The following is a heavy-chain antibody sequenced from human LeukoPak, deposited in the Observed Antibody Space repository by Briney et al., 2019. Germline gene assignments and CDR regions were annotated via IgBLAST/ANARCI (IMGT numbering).Heavy chain of an antibody. Sequence: PGGSLRLSCAASGFTFSSYVMHWVRQAPGKGLEWVALISYDGSNENYADSVKGRFTISRDNSKNTLYLQMNSLRAEDTAVYYCAKTPACCGWCYFDLWGRGTLVTVSS. CDR3: AKTPACCGWCYFDL. CDR2: ISYDGSNE. CDR1: GFTFSSYV. V-gene: IGHV3-30*18. D-gene: IGHD6-19*01. J-gene: IGHJ2*01.